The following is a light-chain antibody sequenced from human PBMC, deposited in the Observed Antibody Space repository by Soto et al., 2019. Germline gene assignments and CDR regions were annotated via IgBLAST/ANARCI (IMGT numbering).Light chain of an antibody. CDR1: QSVSDN. J-gene: IGKJ1*01. CDR3: QQYTDWPGT. CDR2: GAS. Sequence: EIGMMQFPVTLFVSPGERATLSCRASQSVSDNLAWYQQKPGQAPRLLIYGASTRATGVPGRFSGSGSGTEFTLTISSLQSEDFVVYYCQQYTDWPGTFGQGTKVDIK. V-gene: IGKV3-15*01.